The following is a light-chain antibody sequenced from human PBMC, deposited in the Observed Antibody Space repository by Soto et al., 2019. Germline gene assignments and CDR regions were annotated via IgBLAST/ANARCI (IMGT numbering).Light chain of an antibody. V-gene: IGLV1-40*01. CDR2: GNS. CDR1: SSNIGAGYD. CDR3: QSYGSSLSGWV. J-gene: IGLJ3*02. Sequence: QSVLTQPPSVSGAPGQRVTISCTESSSNIGAGYDVHWYQQLPGTAPKLLIYGNSNRPSGVPDRFSGSKSGTSASLAITGHQAEDEADYYCQSYGSSLSGWVFGGGTKLTVL.